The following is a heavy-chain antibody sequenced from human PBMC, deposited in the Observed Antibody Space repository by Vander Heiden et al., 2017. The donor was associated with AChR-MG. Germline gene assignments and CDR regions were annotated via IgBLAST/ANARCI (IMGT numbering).Heavy chain of an antibody. J-gene: IGHJ4*02. D-gene: IGHD6-19*01. Sequence: QLQLQESGPGLVKPSETLSLTCPVPGGSISSSSYYWGWIRQPPGKGLEGIGSIYYSGSTYYNPSLKSRVTISVDRSKNQFSLKLSSVTAADTAVYYCARLSPQGIAVAYWGQGTLVTVS. CDR1: GGSISSSSYY. V-gene: IGHV4-39*01. CDR2: IYYSGST. CDR3: ARLSPQGIAVAY.